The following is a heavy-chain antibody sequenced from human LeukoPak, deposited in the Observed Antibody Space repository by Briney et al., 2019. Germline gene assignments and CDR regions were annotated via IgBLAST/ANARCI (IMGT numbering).Heavy chain of an antibody. CDR1: GFTFSSYW. V-gene: IGHV3-74*01. CDR2: INSDGSTT. Sequence: GGSLRLSCAASGFTFSSYWMHWVRQAPGKGLMRVSRINSDGSTTNYADSVKGRFTISRDNAKNTLFLHMNSLRAEDTAVYYCAELGITMIGGVWGKGTTVTISS. D-gene: IGHD3-10*02. CDR3: AELGITMIGGV. J-gene: IGHJ6*04.